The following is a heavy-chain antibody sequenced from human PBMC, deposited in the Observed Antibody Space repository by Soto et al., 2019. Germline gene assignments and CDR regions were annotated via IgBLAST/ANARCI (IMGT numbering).Heavy chain of an antibody. CDR1: GGTFSSYA. CDR3: ARRPSYDSSGYLYGMDV. J-gene: IGHJ6*02. V-gene: IGHV1-69*13. CDR2: IIPIFGTA. Sequence: SVKVSCKASGGTFSSYAISWVRQAPGQGLEWMGGIIPIFGTANYAQKFQGRVTITADESTSTAYMELSSLRSEDTAVYYCARRPSYDSSGYLYGMDVWGQGTTVTVSS. D-gene: IGHD3-22*01.